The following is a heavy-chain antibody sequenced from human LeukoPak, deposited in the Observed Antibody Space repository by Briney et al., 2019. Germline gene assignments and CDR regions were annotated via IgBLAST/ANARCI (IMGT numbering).Heavy chain of an antibody. CDR3: AKDRAPVTTTIDY. Sequence: GGSLRLSCAASGFTFSRYGLHWVRQTPGKGLERVAVISYDGSNKYYADSVKGRFTISRDNSKNTLYLQMNSLRAEDTAVYYCAKDRAPVTTTIDYWGQGTLVTVSS. V-gene: IGHV3-30*18. D-gene: IGHD4-17*01. CDR2: ISYDGSNK. CDR1: GFTFSRYG. J-gene: IGHJ4*02.